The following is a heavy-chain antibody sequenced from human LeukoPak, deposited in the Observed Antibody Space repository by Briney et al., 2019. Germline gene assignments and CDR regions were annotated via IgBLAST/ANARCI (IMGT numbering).Heavy chain of an antibody. Sequence: GGSLRLSCTASGFTFGDYAMSWFRQAPGKGLEWVGFIRSKAYGGTTEYAASVKGRFTISRDDSKSIAYLQMNSLKTEDTAVCYCTRDRRSFRGHWFDPWGQGTLVTVSS. CDR1: GFTFGDYA. CDR2: IRSKAYGGTT. CDR3: TRDRRSFRGHWFDP. J-gene: IGHJ5*02. V-gene: IGHV3-49*03. D-gene: IGHD3-16*02.